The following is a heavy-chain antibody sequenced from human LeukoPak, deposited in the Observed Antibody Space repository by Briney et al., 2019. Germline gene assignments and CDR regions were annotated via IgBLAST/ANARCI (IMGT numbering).Heavy chain of an antibody. CDR2: ISGSGGST. CDR3: ARAGGNSPEYFQH. Sequence: GGSLRLSCAASGFTFSSYAMSWVRQAPGKGLEWVSAISGSGGSTYYADSVKGRLTISRDNSKNTLYLQMNSLRAEDTAVYYCARAGGNSPEYFQHWGQGTLVTVSS. CDR1: GFTFSSYA. D-gene: IGHD1-26*01. V-gene: IGHV3-23*01. J-gene: IGHJ1*01.